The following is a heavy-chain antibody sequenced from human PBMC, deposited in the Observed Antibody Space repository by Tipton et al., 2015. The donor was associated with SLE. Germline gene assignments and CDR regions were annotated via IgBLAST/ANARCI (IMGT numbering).Heavy chain of an antibody. J-gene: IGHJ6*03. CDR1: GDSISNGDDY. CDR2: IYYGGGT. V-gene: IGHV4-31*03. CDR3: ARAPAPAPPTHYYYYFMDV. D-gene: IGHD2-2*01. Sequence: TLSLTCTVSGDSISNGDDYWSWIRQPPGKGLEWIGNIYYGGGTYYNPSLESRVTISLDTSKNQFSLKLNSVTAADTAVYYCARAPAPAPPTHYYYYFMDVWGHGTTVTVSS.